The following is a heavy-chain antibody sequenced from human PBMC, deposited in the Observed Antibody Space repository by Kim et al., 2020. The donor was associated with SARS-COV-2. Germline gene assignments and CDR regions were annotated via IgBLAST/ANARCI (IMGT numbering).Heavy chain of an antibody. CDR3: ARDENWSLDY. D-gene: IGHD1-1*01. J-gene: IGHJ4*02. CDR2: IDGDGSGT. CDR1: GFTFSSHW. V-gene: IGHV3-74*01. Sequence: GGSLGLSCAASGFTFSSHWMYWVRQVPGKGLVWVSRIDGDGSGTNYADSVKGRFTISRDNAKSTLYLQMNSLRADDTAIYFCARDENWSLDYWGQGTLVTVSS.